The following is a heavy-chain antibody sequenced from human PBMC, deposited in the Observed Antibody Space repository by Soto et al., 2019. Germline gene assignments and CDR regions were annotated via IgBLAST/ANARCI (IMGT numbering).Heavy chain of an antibody. J-gene: IGHJ4*02. Sequence: PTETMSLTCTVSGGSVSSGSYYWSWIQKPPGKGLEWIGEINYRGSTNYNPSLKSRVTISVDTSKNQFSLKLSSVTAADTAVYYCARGPKRSSSWQNRYYFDYWGQGTLVTVSS. CDR3: ARGPKRSSSWQNRYYFDY. CDR1: GGSVSSGSYY. CDR2: INYRGST. D-gene: IGHD6-13*01. V-gene: IGHV4-61*01.